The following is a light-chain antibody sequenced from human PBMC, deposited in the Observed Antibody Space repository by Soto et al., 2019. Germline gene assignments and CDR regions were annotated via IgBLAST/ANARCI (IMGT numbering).Light chain of an antibody. J-gene: IGKJ1*01. CDR1: QGISDY. V-gene: IGKV1-39*01. CDR2: TAS. CDR3: QQTYTFPWT. Sequence: DIRMTQSPSSLSASVGDTVTITCRASQGISDYLSWFQHKPGEAPKLLIYTASSLQGGVPLRFSCAGSRTDFSLTIRGLQPEDSATYYCQQTYTFPWTFGQGTRVDIK.